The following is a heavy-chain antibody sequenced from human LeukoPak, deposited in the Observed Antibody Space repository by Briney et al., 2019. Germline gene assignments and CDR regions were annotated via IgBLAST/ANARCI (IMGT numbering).Heavy chain of an antibody. D-gene: IGHD6-13*01. CDR1: GGSISSSSYY. Sequence: PSETLSLTCTVSGGSISSSSYYWGWIRQPPGKGLEWIGSIYYSGNTYYSPSLKSRVTISVDTSKNQFSLNLSSVTAADTAVYYCARVTGYRIEDYFDYWGQGTLVTVSS. V-gene: IGHV4-39*07. CDR2: IYYSGNT. CDR3: ARVTGYRIEDYFDY. J-gene: IGHJ4*02.